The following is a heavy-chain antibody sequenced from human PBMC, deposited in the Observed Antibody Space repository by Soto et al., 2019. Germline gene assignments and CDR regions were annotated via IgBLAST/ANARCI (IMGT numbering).Heavy chain of an antibody. Sequence: GASVKVSCKASGYTFTSYGISWVRQAPGQGLEWMGWTNPNSGGTNYAQKFQGWVTMTRDTSISTAYMELSRLRSDDTAVYYCARNTMTTVTRLNAFDILGQGTMVTVSS. CDR2: TNPNSGGT. J-gene: IGHJ3*02. V-gene: IGHV1-2*04. CDR1: GYTFTSYG. CDR3: ARNTMTTVTRLNAFDI. D-gene: IGHD4-17*01.